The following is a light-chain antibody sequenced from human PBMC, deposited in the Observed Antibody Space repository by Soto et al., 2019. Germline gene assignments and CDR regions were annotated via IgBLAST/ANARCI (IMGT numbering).Light chain of an antibody. CDR3: QQYGNSPPYT. V-gene: IGKV3-20*01. CDR2: GTS. J-gene: IGKJ2*01. CDR1: QSVSTTH. Sequence: VLTQSPGTLSLSPGDRATLSCRASQSVSTTHLAWYQQKPGLAPRLLIFGTSSRATGIPDRFSGSGSGTDFTLTISRLEPEDFAVYYCQQYGNSPPYTFGQGTELEIK.